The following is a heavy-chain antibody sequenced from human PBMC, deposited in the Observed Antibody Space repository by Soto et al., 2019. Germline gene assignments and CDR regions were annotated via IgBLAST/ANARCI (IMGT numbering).Heavy chain of an antibody. CDR1: GYTFTSYY. Sequence: ASVKVSCKASGYTFTSYYMHWVRQAPGQGLEWIGIINPSGGTTSYAQKFQGRVTMTRDTSTSTVYMELSSLRSDDTAVYYCAKDGGRDGYFGNWFDPWGQGTLVTVSS. CDR2: INPSGGTT. V-gene: IGHV1-46*01. J-gene: IGHJ5*02. CDR3: AKDGGRDGYFGNWFDP. D-gene: IGHD5-12*01.